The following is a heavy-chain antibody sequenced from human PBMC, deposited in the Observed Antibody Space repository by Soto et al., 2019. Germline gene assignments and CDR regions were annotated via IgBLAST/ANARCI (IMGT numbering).Heavy chain of an antibody. J-gene: IGHJ4*02. Sequence: SETLSLTCTVSGGSISSGEYAWTWIRQPPGKGLEWIGYIYYSGSTSYNPSLKSRVTISVDTSKNQFSLKLSSVTAADTAVYYCARGRLWGSYRSNLDYWGQGTLVTVSS. D-gene: IGHD3-16*02. CDR2: IYYSGST. V-gene: IGHV4-30-4*01. CDR3: ARGRLWGSYRSNLDY. CDR1: GGSISSGEYA.